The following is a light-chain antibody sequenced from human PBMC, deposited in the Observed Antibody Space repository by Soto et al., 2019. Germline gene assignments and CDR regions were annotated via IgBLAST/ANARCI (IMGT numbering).Light chain of an antibody. V-gene: IGLV2-14*03. CDR3: ISFTSGHIYV. J-gene: IGLJ1*01. CDR1: SSDVGGYNY. CDR2: DVT. Sequence: QSALTQPASVSGSPGQSITISCTGTSSDVGGYNYVSWYQQHPGRAPKLIIYDVTNRPSGISNRFSGSKSGNTASLTISGLQTEDEADYYCISFTSGHIYVFGTGTKVTVL.